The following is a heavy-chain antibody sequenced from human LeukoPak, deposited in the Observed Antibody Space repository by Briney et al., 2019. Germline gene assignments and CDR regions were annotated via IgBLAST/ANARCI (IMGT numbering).Heavy chain of an antibody. CDR2: IRYDGSYQ. CDR1: GFTFSSYG. J-gene: IGHJ4*02. CDR3: ARGLGGATIPFDY. D-gene: IGHD1-26*01. Sequence: GGSLRLSCAASGFTFSSYGMHWIRQAPGKGLEWVSFIRYDGSYQYYPDSVRGRFIISRDISKNTVFLQMNSLRLEDTAVYFCARGLGGATIPFDYWGQGTLVTVSS. V-gene: IGHV3-30*02.